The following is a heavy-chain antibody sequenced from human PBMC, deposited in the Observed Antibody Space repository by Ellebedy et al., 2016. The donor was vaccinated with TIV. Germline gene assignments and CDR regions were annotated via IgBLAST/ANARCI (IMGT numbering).Heavy chain of an antibody. V-gene: IGHV3-30*02. CDR3: AGLWFGDSPRDNSDY. CDR2: IRYDGSNK. J-gene: IGHJ4*02. D-gene: IGHD3-10*01. Sequence: PGGSLRLSCAASGFTFSAYGVHWVRQAPGKGLEWVTYIRYDGSNKYYADSVKGRFTISRDNSKNTLFLEMNSLRAEDTAIYYCAGLWFGDSPRDNSDYWGRGTLVTVSS. CDR1: GFTFSAYG.